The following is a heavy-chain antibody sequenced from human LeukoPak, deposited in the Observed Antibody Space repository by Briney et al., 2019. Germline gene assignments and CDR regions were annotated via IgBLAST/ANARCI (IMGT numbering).Heavy chain of an antibody. CDR1: GFTFDVYG. CDR3: ARARGGSSDYYYYMDV. J-gene: IGHJ6*03. V-gene: IGHV3-20*04. D-gene: IGHD6-13*01. CDR2: INWNGGST. Sequence: PAGGALRLSRAASGFTFDVYGMSWVRQAPGKGLEWGSGINWNGGSTGYADSVKGRFTISRDNAENSLYLQMNSLRAEDTALYYCARARGGSSDYYYYMDVWSKGTTVTVSS.